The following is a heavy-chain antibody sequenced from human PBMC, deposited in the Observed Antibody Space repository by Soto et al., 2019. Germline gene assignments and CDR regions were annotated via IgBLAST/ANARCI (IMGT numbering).Heavy chain of an antibody. J-gene: IGHJ3*02. CDR2: ISGSGGST. V-gene: IGHV3-23*01. Sequence: GGSLRLSCAASGFTFSSYAMSWVRQAPGKGLEWVSAISGSGGSTYYADSVKGRFTSSRDNSKNTLYLQMNSLRAEDTAVYYCAKDADLRWLQFDDAFDIWGQGTMVTVSS. CDR3: AKDADLRWLQFDDAFDI. CDR1: GFTFSSYA. D-gene: IGHD5-12*01.